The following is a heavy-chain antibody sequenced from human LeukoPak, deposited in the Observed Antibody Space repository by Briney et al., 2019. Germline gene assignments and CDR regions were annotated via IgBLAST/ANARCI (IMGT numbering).Heavy chain of an antibody. CDR3: ARRRDYDSSGYYYFDP. D-gene: IGHD3-22*01. J-gene: IGHJ5*02. Sequence: ASVKVSCKASGYTFISYGISWVRQAPGQGLEWMGWISAYNGNTNYAQKLRGRVTMTTDTSTSTAYMELRSLRSDDTAVYYCARRRDYDSSGYYYFDPWGQGTLVTVSS. CDR1: GYTFISYG. CDR2: ISAYNGNT. V-gene: IGHV1-18*01.